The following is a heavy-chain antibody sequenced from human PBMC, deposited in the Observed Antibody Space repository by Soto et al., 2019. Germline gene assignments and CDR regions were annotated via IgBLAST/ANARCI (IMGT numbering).Heavy chain of an antibody. CDR3: AKDEGRYTYGLRDC. CDR1: GLTFSTYA. Sequence: GGSLRLSCAASGLTFSTYAMSWVRQAPGKGLEWVAVIWYDGSYKYYADSVKGRFTISRDNSRTTLHLQMNSLRAEDTAVYYCAKDEGRYTYGLRDCWGQGTLVTVSS. CDR2: IWYDGSYK. J-gene: IGHJ4*02. D-gene: IGHD5-18*01. V-gene: IGHV3-33*06.